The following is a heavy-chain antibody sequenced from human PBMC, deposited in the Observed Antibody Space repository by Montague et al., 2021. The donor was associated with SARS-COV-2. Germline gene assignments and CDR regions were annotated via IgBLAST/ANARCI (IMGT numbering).Heavy chain of an antibody. V-gene: IGHV4-34*01. CDR3: ARGRIEVSMIVVVLTGASYYMDV. D-gene: IGHD3-22*01. Sequence: SETLSLTCAVYGGSFSGHYWSWIRQPPGKGLEWIGEINNSGSTNYSPSLKSRVTISVDTSKNQFSLKLHSVTAADTAVYHCARGRIEVSMIVVVLTGASYYMDVWGKGTTVTVSS. CDR1: GGSFSGHY. CDR2: INNSGST. J-gene: IGHJ6*03.